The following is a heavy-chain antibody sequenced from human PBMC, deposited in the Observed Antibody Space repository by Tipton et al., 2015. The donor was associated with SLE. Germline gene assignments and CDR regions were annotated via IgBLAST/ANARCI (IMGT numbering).Heavy chain of an antibody. V-gene: IGHV3-9*01. CDR2: INWNSGSM. J-gene: IGHJ4*02. CDR1: GFRFDDYA. D-gene: IGHD4-17*01. CDR3: AKDRVDVGDYAAGNFDS. Sequence: SLRLSCAASGFRFDDYAMHWVRQPPGKGLEWVSGINWNSGSMGYANSVNGRFTISRDNFRNSVYLQMNSLTPEDTALYYCAKDRVDVGDYAAGNFDSWGQGILVVVSS.